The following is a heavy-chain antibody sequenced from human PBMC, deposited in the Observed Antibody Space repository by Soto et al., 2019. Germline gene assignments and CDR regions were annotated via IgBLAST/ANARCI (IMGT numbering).Heavy chain of an antibody. CDR2: ISGSGGST. CDR1: GFTFSSYA. V-gene: IGHV3-23*01. CDR3: AKDYDFWSGYAQDYGMDV. Sequence: GGSLRLSCAASGFTFSSYAMSWVRQAPGKGLEWVSAISGSGGSTYYADSVKGRFTISRDNSKNTLYLQVNSLRAEDTAVYYCAKDYDFWSGYAQDYGMDVWGQGTTVTVSS. D-gene: IGHD3-3*01. J-gene: IGHJ6*02.